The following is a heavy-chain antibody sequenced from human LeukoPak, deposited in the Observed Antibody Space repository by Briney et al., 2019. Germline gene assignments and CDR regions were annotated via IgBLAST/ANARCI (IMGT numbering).Heavy chain of an antibody. Sequence: GGSLRLSCAASGFTFTTYAMSWVRQAPGKGLEWVSRISDNGGTTYYADSVKGRFTISRDNSRNTLYLQMNSLRAEDTAVYYCAHTPTYYDFWSGPQYFQHWGQGTLVTVSP. J-gene: IGHJ1*01. CDR1: GFTFTTYA. CDR2: ISDNGGTT. D-gene: IGHD3-3*01. CDR3: AHTPTYYDFWSGPQYFQH. V-gene: IGHV3-23*01.